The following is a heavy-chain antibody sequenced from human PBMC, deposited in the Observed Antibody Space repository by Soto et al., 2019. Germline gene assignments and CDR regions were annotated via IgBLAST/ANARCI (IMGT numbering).Heavy chain of an antibody. CDR1: GFTVSSNY. V-gene: IGHV3-53*01. Sequence: PVGSLRLSCVASGFTVSSNYMSWVRQAPGKGLEWVSVIYTGGNTYYADSVKGRFTISRDNSKNTLYLQMNSLRAEDTAVYYCARGLYYCSGGSCYEDYYYGMDVWGQGTTVTVSS. J-gene: IGHJ6*02. CDR3: ARGLYYCSGGSCYEDYYYGMDV. D-gene: IGHD2-15*01. CDR2: IYTGGNT.